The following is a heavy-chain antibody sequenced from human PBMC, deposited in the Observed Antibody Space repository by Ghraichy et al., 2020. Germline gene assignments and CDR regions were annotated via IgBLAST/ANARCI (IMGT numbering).Heavy chain of an antibody. D-gene: IGHD1-26*01. CDR2: ISGSGDRT. V-gene: IGHV3-23*01. CDR3: TKEGALGYFDN. CDR1: GFSFSSNA. J-gene: IGHJ4*02. Sequence: GGSLRLSCAASGFSFSSNAMGWVRQAPGKGLEWVSTISGSGDRTYYADSVKGRFTISRDISENTLYLQMNSLRAEDTALYYCTKEGALGYFDNWGQGALVTVSS.